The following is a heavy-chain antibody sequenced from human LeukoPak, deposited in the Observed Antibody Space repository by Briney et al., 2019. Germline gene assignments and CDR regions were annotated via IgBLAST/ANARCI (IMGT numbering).Heavy chain of an antibody. CDR2: IIPIFGTA. V-gene: IGHV1-69*05. CDR1: GGTFNSYA. D-gene: IGHD6-19*01. CDR3: ARGPSIAVADY. Sequence: ASVKVSCKASGGTFNSYAISWVRQAPGQGLEWMGGIIPIFGTANYAQKFQGRVTITTDESTSTAYMELSSLRSEDTAVYYCARGPSIAVADYWGQGTLVTVSS. J-gene: IGHJ4*02.